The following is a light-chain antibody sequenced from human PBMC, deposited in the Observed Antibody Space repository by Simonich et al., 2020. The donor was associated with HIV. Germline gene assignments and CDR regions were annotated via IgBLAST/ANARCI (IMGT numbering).Light chain of an antibody. Sequence: EIVMTQSPATLSVSPGERATLSCRASQSVSSNLAWYEQEPGQAPRLLIYGASTRATGIPARFSCSGSGTEFTLTISSMQSEDFAVYYCKQYNNWPPWTFGQGTKVEIK. CDR2: GAS. J-gene: IGKJ1*01. V-gene: IGKV3-15*01. CDR1: QSVSSN. CDR3: KQYNNWPPWT.